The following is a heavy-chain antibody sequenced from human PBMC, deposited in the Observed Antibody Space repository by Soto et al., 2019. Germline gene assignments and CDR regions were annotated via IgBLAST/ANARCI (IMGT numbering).Heavy chain of an antibody. CDR1: GFTFSSYA. J-gene: IGHJ4*02. D-gene: IGHD4-17*01. Sequence: GGSLRLSCAASGFTFSSYAMHWVRQAPGKGLEWVAVISYDGSNKYYADSVKGRFTISRDNSKNTLYLQMNSLRVEDTAVYYCARALGDYGDCWGQGTLVTVSS. CDR2: ISYDGSNK. CDR3: ARALGDYGDC. V-gene: IGHV3-30-3*01.